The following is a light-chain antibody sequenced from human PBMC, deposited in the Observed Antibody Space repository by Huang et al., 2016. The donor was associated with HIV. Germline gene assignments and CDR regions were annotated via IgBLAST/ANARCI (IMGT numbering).Light chain of an antibody. CDR2: GAS. Sequence: EIVMTQSPATLSVSPGERATLSCRASQSVSSNLAWYQQKPGQAPRLLVYGASARATGIAARFSGSGSGTEFTLTISSRQSEDFAVYYCQQYNNWPPLITFGQGTRLEIK. V-gene: IGKV3-15*01. CDR3: QQYNNWPPLIT. CDR1: QSVSSN. J-gene: IGKJ5*01.